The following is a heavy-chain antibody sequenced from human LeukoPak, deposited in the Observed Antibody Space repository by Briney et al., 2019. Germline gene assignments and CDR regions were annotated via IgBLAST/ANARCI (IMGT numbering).Heavy chain of an antibody. CDR2: IYHSGNT. V-gene: IGHV4-30-2*01. J-gene: IGHJ4*02. CDR1: GGSISSGGYA. Sequence: SETLSLTCAVSGGSISSGGYAWSWIRQPSGKGLEWIGYIYHSGNTFYSPSLKSRITISVDGFKNQFSLKLSSVTAADTAVYYCARVSPYYFDSWGQGTLVTVSS. CDR3: ARVSPYYFDS.